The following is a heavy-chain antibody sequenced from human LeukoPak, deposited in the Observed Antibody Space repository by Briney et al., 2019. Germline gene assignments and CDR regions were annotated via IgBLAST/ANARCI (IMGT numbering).Heavy chain of an antibody. V-gene: IGHV4-31*03. CDR1: GGSISSGGYY. J-gene: IGHJ5*02. CDR2: IYYSGST. D-gene: IGHD2-15*01. Sequence: PSQTLSLTCTVSGGSISSGGYYWSWLRQHPGKGLEGIVYIYYSGSTYYNPSLKSRVTISVDTSKNQFSLKLSSVTAADTAVYYCARGARYCSGGSCWFDPWGQGTLVTVSS. CDR3: ARGARYCSGGSCWFDP.